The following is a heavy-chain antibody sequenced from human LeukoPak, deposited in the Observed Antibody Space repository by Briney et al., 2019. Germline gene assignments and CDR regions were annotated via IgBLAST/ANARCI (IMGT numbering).Heavy chain of an antibody. CDR1: GFTFSSYS. Sequence: GGSLRLSCAASGFTFSSYSMNWVRQAPGKGLEWVSPISSSSSYIYYADSVKGRFTISGDNAKNTLYLQMNSLRAEDTAVYYCAKVVNYYDSSGPTGFDPWGQGTLVTVSS. V-gene: IGHV3-21*04. CDR3: AKVVNYYDSSGPTGFDP. J-gene: IGHJ5*02. CDR2: ISSSSSYI. D-gene: IGHD3-22*01.